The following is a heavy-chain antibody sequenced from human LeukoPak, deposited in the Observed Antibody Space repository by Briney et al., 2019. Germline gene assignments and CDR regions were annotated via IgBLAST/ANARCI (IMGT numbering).Heavy chain of an antibody. Sequence: ASVEVSCKASAGTFTSYDINWVRQAAGQGLEWLGWMNPHGGNRGSAQKFQGRVTIPRNTSISTAYMELSSLRSEDTAVYYCARAGGPAVTTYYCAYWGQGTLVTVSS. J-gene: IGHJ4*02. CDR1: AGTFTSYD. D-gene: IGHD4-17*01. CDR3: ARAGGPAVTTYYCAY. V-gene: IGHV1-8*03. CDR2: MNPHGGNR.